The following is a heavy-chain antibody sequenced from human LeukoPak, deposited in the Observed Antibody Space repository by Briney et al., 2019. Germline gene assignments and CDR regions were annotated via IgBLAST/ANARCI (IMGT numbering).Heavy chain of an antibody. CDR2: INPNSGGT. Sequence: ASVKVSCKASGYTFTGYYMHWVRQAPGQGLEWMGSINPNSGGTNYAQKFQGRVTMTRDTSISTAYMELSRLRSDDTAVYYCARDRAVAGYYYYGMDVWGQGTTVTVSS. D-gene: IGHD6-19*01. CDR3: ARDRAVAGYYYYGMDV. CDR1: GYTFTGYY. V-gene: IGHV1-2*02. J-gene: IGHJ6*02.